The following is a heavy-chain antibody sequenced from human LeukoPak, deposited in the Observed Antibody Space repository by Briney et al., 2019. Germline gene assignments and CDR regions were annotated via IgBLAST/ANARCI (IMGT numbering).Heavy chain of an antibody. CDR3: ARDIGSFVVVPAAMGY. CDR2: INPNSGGT. V-gene: IGHV1-2*02. Sequence: ASVKVSCKASGYTFTRYYMHWVRQAPGQGLEWMGWINPNSGGTNYAQKFQGSVTMTRDTSISTAYMELRSLRSDDTAVYYCARDIGSFVVVPAAMGYWGQGTLVTVSS. D-gene: IGHD2-2*01. J-gene: IGHJ4*02. CDR1: GYTFTRYY.